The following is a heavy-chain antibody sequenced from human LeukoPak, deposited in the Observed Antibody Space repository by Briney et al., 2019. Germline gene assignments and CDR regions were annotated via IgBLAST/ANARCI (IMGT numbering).Heavy chain of an antibody. CDR3: AKDRGEDCSSTSCYRGYY. CDR1: GFTFSSYA. D-gene: IGHD2-2*01. Sequence: GGSLRLSCAASGFTFSSYAMSWVRQAPGKGLEWVSAISGSGGSTYYADSVKGRFTISRDNSKNTLYLQMNSLRAEDTAVYYCAKDRGEDCSSTSCYRGYYWGRGALVTASS. CDR2: ISGSGGST. V-gene: IGHV3-23*01. J-gene: IGHJ4*02.